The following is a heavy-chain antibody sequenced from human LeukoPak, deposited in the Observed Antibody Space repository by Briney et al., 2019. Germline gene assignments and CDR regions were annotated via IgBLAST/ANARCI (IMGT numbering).Heavy chain of an antibody. CDR1: GGSISSGGYY. J-gene: IGHJ6*03. V-gene: IGHV4-31*03. Sequence: PSETLSLTCTVSGGSISSGGYYWSWIRQHPGKGLEWIGYIYYSGSTYYNPSLKGRVTISVDTSKNQFSLKLSSVTAADTAVYYCARGLGYGDYYYYMDVWGKGTTVTVSS. CDR3: ARGLGYGDYYYYMDV. D-gene: IGHD4-17*01. CDR2: IYYSGST.